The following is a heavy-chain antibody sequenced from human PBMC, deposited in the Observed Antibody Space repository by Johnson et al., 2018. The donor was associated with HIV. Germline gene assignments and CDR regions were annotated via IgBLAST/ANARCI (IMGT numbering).Heavy chain of an antibody. D-gene: IGHD6-13*01. Sequence: VHLVESGGGLVQPGGSLRLSCAASGFTFSSYDMHWVRQATGKGLEWVSAIGTAGDTYYPGSVKGRFTISRDNAKNSRYLQMNSLRAEDTALYYCAKDIAAAGTDAFDIWGQGTMVTVSS. J-gene: IGHJ3*02. CDR2: IGTAGDT. CDR1: GFTFSSYD. V-gene: IGHV3-13*01. CDR3: AKDIAAAGTDAFDI.